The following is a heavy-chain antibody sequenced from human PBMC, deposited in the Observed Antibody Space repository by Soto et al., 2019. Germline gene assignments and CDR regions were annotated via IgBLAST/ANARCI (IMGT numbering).Heavy chain of an antibody. CDR1: GFTFSSYS. Sequence: EVQLVESGGGLVKPGGSLRLSCAASGFTFSSYSMNWVRQAPGKGLEWVSSISSSSSYIYYADSVKGRFTISRDNAKNSLYLQMNSLRAEDTAVYYCARGYYDILTDYYYYMDVWGKGTTVTVSS. V-gene: IGHV3-21*01. J-gene: IGHJ6*03. D-gene: IGHD3-9*01. CDR3: ARGYYDILTDYYYYMDV. CDR2: ISSSSSYI.